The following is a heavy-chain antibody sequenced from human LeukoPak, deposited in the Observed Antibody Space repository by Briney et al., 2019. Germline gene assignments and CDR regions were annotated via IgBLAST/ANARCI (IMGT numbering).Heavy chain of an antibody. J-gene: IGHJ4*02. D-gene: IGHD6-13*01. CDR2: IRNRPNSYAT. V-gene: IGHV3-73*01. CDR3: AKAPYSTSWYDWGRFDY. Sequence: AGGSLRLSCAASGFTFSDSAMHWVRQASGKGLEWVGRIRNRPNSYATSYSASVKGRFTISRDDSKSTAYLQMNSLRAEDTAVYYCAKAPYSTSWYDWGRFDYWGQGTLVTVSS. CDR1: GFTFSDSA.